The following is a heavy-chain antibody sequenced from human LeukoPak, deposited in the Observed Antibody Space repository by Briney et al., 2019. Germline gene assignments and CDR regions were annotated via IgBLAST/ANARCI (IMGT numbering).Heavy chain of an antibody. D-gene: IGHD3-9*01. CDR2: ISGSGDAT. CDR3: ASLGTNYDILTGYYNGGEDY. CDR1: GFTFGNYG. V-gene: IGHV3-23*01. J-gene: IGHJ4*02. Sequence: GGSLRLSCAASGFTFGNYGMHWARQAPGKGLEWVSVISGSGDATYYADSVKGRFTISRDNSKNTLYLQMNRLRAEDTAVYYCASLGTNYDILTGYYNGGEDYWGQGTLVTVSS.